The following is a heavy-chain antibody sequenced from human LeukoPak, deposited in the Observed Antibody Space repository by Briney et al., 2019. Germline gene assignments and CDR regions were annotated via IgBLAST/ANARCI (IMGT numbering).Heavy chain of an antibody. CDR3: AKDRDIATMDV. V-gene: IGHV3-30*18. J-gene: IGHJ6*02. CDR1: GFTFSSYG. Sequence: GRSLRLSCAPSGFTFSSYGMHWVRQAPGKGLEWVAVISYDGSNKYYTDSVKGRFTISRDNSKNTLYLQMNSLRAEDTAVYYCAKDRDIATMDVWGQGTTVTVAS. D-gene: IGHD5-12*01. CDR2: ISYDGSNK.